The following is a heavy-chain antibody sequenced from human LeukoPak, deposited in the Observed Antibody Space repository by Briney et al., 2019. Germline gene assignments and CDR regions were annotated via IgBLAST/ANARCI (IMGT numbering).Heavy chain of an antibody. D-gene: IGHD3-22*01. CDR3: ATYRRGYHDSSESYYFDY. V-gene: IGHV3-23*01. CDR1: GFTFSRSA. J-gene: IGHJ4*02. Sequence: GGSLRLSCAASGFTFSRSAMSWVRQAPGKGLEWVSGISGSGDSTYYADSVKGRFTISRDNSKNTLYLQMNGLRAEDTAVYYCATYRRGYHDSSESYYFDYWGQGTLVTVSS. CDR2: ISGSGDST.